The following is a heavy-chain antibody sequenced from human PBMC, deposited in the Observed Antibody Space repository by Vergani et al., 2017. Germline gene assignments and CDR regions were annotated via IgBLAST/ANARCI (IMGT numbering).Heavy chain of an antibody. CDR2: IRGRGGST. V-gene: IGHV3-23*01. D-gene: IGHD3-22*01. Sequence: EVQLLESGGGLVQPGGSLRLSCAASGFTFSSYAMSWVRQAPGKGLEWVSAIRGRGGSTYYADSVKGRFTISRDNSKNTLYLQMNSLRAEDTAVYYCAKDHTRQDYYDSSGYYDYWGQGTLVTVSS. CDR1: GFTFSSYA. CDR3: AKDHTRQDYYDSSGYYDY. J-gene: IGHJ4*02.